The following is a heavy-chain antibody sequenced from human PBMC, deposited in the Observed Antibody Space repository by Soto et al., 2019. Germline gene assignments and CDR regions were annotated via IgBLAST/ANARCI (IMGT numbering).Heavy chain of an antibody. Sequence: GGSLRLSCAASGFTFSSYATSWVRQAPGKGLEWVSAISGSGGSTYYADSAKGRFTISRDNSKNTLYLQMNSLRAEDTAVYYCAKGLEYYDFWSGYFGHPTSLYYYYGMDVWGQGTTVTVSS. CDR1: GFTFSSYA. CDR3: AKGLEYYDFWSGYFGHPTSLYYYYGMDV. D-gene: IGHD3-3*01. V-gene: IGHV3-23*01. CDR2: ISGSGGST. J-gene: IGHJ6*02.